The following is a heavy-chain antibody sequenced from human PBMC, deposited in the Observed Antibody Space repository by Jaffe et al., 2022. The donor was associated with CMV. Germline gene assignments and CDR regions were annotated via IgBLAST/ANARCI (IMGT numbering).Heavy chain of an antibody. CDR3: AKDLATVTTEGEDAFDI. CDR1: GFTFSSYA. CDR2: ISGSGGST. V-gene: IGHV3-23*01. J-gene: IGHJ3*02. Sequence: EVQLLESGGGLVQPGGSLRLSCAASGFTFSSYAMSWVRQAPGKGLEWVSAISGSGGSTYYADSVKGRFTISRDNSKNTLYLQMNSLRAEDTAVYYCAKDLATVTTEGEDAFDIWGQGTMVTVSS. D-gene: IGHD4-17*01.